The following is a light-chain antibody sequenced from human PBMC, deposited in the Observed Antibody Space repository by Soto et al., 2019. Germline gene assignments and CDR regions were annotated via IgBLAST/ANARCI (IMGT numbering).Light chain of an antibody. Sequence: QTVVTQEPSLTVYPGGTVTLTCASSTVAVTSGYYPNWFQQKPGQAPRALIYSTSNNHSWTPARFSGSLLGGKAALTLSGVQHEDEAEYYCLLYYGGAQLVFGGGTKVTVL. J-gene: IGLJ2*01. CDR1: TVAVTSGYY. V-gene: IGLV7-43*01. CDR3: LLYYGGAQLV. CDR2: STS.